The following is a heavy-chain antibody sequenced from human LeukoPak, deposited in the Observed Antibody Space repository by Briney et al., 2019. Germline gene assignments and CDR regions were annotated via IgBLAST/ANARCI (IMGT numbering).Heavy chain of an antibody. J-gene: IGHJ3*02. V-gene: IGHV1-18*01. CDR1: GYTFTSYG. Sequence: ASVKVSCKASGYTFTSYGISWVRQAPGQGLEWMGWISAYNGNTNYAQKLQDRVTMTTDTSTTTAYMELRSLRSDDTAVYYCARSGAYCGGDCYRDAFDIWGQGTMVTVSS. D-gene: IGHD2-21*01. CDR2: ISAYNGNT. CDR3: ARSGAYCGGDCYRDAFDI.